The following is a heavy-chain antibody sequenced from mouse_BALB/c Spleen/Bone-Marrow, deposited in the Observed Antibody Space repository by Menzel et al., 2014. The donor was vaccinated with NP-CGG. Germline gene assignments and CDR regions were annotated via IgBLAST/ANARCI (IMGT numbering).Heavy chain of an antibody. Sequence: EVHLVESEGGLVQPGGSLKLSCAASGFTFSSYTMSWVRQTPEKRLEWVAYISNGGGSTYYPDTVKGRFTISRDNAKNTLYLQMSSLKSEDTAMYYCARHSYDHVYYAMDYWGQGTSVTVSS. D-gene: IGHD2-4*01. CDR2: ISNGGGST. CDR1: GFTFSSYT. J-gene: IGHJ4*01. CDR3: ARHSYDHVYYAMDY. V-gene: IGHV5-12-2*01.